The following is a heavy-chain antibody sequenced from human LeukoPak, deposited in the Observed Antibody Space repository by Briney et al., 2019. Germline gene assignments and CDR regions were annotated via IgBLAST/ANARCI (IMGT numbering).Heavy chain of an antibody. CDR3: AKAHTPGSGSYMYYFAS. CDR1: GFTFDDYG. J-gene: IGHJ4*02. V-gene: IGHV3-20*04. D-gene: IGHD3-10*01. Sequence: GGSLRLSCAASGFTFDDYGMSWVRQAPGKGLEWVSGINWSGGSTGYADSVKGRFTISRDNAKNSLYLQMNSLRAEDTALYYCAKAHTPGSGSYMYYFASWGQGTLVTVSS. CDR2: INWSGGST.